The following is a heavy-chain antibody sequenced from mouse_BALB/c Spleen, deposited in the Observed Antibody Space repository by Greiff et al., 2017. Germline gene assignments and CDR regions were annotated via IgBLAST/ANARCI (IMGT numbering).Heavy chain of an antibody. CDR2: INSNGGST. CDR3: ARITTATGDY. J-gene: IGHJ2*01. CDR1: GFTFSSYG. V-gene: IGHV5-6-3*01. Sequence: EVHLVESGGGLVQPGGSLKLSCAASGFTFSSYGMSWVRQTPDKRLELVATINSNGGSTYYPDSVKGRFTISRDNAKNTLYLQMSSLKSEDTAMYYCARITTATGDYWGQGTTLTVSS. D-gene: IGHD1-2*01.